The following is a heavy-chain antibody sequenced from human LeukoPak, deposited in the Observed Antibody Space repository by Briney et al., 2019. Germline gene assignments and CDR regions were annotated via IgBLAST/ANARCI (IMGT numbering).Heavy chain of an antibody. D-gene: IGHD6-13*01. Sequence: PGGSLRLSCAASGFTFDDYTMHWVRQTPGKGLEWVSLISWDGGSTYYADSVRGRFTISRDNSKNSLYLQMNSLRTEDTALYYCAKDGRSSSWLGSNWFDPWGQGIRVTVSS. V-gene: IGHV3-43*01. CDR1: GFTFDDYT. CDR2: ISWDGGST. CDR3: AKDGRSSSWLGSNWFDP. J-gene: IGHJ5*02.